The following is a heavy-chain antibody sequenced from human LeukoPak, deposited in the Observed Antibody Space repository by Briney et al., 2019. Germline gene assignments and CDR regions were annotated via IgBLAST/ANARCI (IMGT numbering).Heavy chain of an antibody. CDR1: GYTFTGYY. J-gene: IGHJ3*02. CDR2: INPNSGGT. CDR3: ARSPEDAFDI. Sequence: ASVKVSCKASGYTFTGYYMHWVRQAPGQGLEWMGWINPNSGGTNYAQKFQGWVTMTRDTSISTAYMELSSLRSEDTAVYYCARSPEDAFDIWGQGTMVTVSS. V-gene: IGHV1-2*04.